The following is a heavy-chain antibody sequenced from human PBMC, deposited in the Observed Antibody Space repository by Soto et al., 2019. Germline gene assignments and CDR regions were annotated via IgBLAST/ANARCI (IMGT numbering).Heavy chain of an antibody. V-gene: IGHV3-11*01. D-gene: IGHD3-10*01. J-gene: IGHJ6*02. Sequence: SGGSLRLSCAASGFTFSDYYMSWIRQAPGKGLEWVSYISSSGSTIYYADSVKGRFTISRDNAKNSLYLQMNSLRAEDTAVYYCARLPLYGRFGEQRDFGMDVWGQGTTVTVSS. CDR1: GFTFSDYY. CDR2: ISSSGSTI. CDR3: ARLPLYGRFGEQRDFGMDV.